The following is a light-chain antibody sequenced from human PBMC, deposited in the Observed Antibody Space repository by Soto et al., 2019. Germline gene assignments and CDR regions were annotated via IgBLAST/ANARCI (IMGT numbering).Light chain of an antibody. J-gene: IGKJ1*01. CDR3: MQGTHWPRT. V-gene: IGKV2-30*01. Sequence: DVVVTQSPLSLPVTLGQPASISCRSSQSLVYTNGNTYLAWFQQRPGQSPRRLIYKVSIRDSGVPDRFSGSGSGTEFTLTISRVEAEDVGVYSCMQGTHWPRTFGQGTKVEIK. CDR1: QSLVYTNGNTY. CDR2: KVS.